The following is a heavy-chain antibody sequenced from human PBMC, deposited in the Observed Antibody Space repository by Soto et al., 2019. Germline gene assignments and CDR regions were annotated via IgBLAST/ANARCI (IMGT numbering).Heavy chain of an antibody. CDR2: IYYSGST. Sequence: PLSLTWTNSGGCISSGGYAWSWIRQHPVERLEWIGYIYYSGSTYYNQSLKSRVTISVDTSKNQFSLKLSYVTAADTAVYYCARSKYYDFWSGYYSHFDYWGQGTLVTVSS. J-gene: IGHJ4*02. D-gene: IGHD3-3*01. CDR3: ARSKYYDFWSGYYSHFDY. V-gene: IGHV4-31*02. CDR1: GGCISSGGYA.